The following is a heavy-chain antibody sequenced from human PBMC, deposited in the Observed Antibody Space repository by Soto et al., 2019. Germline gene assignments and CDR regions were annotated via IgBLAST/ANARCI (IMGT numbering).Heavy chain of an antibody. CDR1: GGSVSGGSYY. D-gene: IGHD3-22*01. CDR3: ARAQYYYDLPTFDY. V-gene: IGHV4-61*01. Sequence: SETLSLTCTVSGGSVSGGSYYWSWIRQPPGKGLEWIGYIYYSGSTNYNPSLKSRVTISVDTSKNQFSLKLSSVTAADTAVYYCARAQYYYDLPTFDYWGQGTLVTVSS. J-gene: IGHJ4*02. CDR2: IYYSGST.